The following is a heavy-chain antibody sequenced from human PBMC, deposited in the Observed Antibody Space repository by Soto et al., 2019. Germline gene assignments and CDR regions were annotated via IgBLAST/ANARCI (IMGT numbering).Heavy chain of an antibody. D-gene: IGHD3-16*01. CDR3: AKAYFVWSSEQPSYFDS. CDR1: GFTFSNYA. V-gene: IGHV3-23*01. J-gene: IGHJ4*02. CDR2: ISGSGGRS. Sequence: EVQLLDSGGGLVQPGGSLRLSCAASGFTFSNYAMTWVRQGPGKGLEWVSGISGSGGRSDYADSVKGRFNISRDNSKSTLYLQMNSLRAEDTAVYYCAKAYFVWSSEQPSYFDSWGQGTLVTVSS.